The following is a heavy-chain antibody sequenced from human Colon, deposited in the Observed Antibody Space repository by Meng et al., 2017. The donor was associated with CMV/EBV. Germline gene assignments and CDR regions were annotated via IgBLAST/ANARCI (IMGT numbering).Heavy chain of an antibody. Sequence: CHASGYTFTTLIIHWVRQAPGQGLEWMGRINPESGDTRYAHNFQGRATLTRDTSITTAYMELTGLTSNHTAIYYCAKDWSGGSCFDYWGQGTLVTVSS. CDR3: AKDWSGGSCFDY. CDR1: GYTFTTLI. V-gene: IGHV1-2*06. CDR2: INPESGDT. J-gene: IGHJ4*02. D-gene: IGHD2-15*01.